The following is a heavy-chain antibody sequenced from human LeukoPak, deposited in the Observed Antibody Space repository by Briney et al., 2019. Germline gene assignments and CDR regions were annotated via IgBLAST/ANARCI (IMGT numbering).Heavy chain of an antibody. CDR2: ISSPGTTI. CDR1: GFRFSDYF. D-gene: IGHD1-1*01. CDR3: AGGTGPRFYLEY. J-gene: IGHJ4*02. Sequence: TGGSLRLSCEASGFRFSDYFMTWIRQAPGKGLESIAYISSPGTTIYYADSVKGRFTISRDNTKNPLSLQMDSLRGEDTAVYYCAGGTGPRFYLEYWGQGSLVTVSS. V-gene: IGHV3-11*04.